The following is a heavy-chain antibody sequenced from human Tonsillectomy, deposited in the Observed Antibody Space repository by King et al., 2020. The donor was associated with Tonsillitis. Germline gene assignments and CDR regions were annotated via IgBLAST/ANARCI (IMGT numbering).Heavy chain of an antibody. D-gene: IGHD3-22*01. J-gene: IGHJ4*02. V-gene: IGHV3-15*01. CDR1: GFPFNLAS. CDR3: ATEDYDGSFQPTLFDY. Sequence: VQLVQSGGGLVNPGGSLRLSCAASGFPFNLASMSWVRQAPGKGLEWVAHINSKTDGGATGYAAPVAGRFSISRVDSKNTLYLQMNRLKTEDTAVYYCATEDYDGSFQPTLFDYWGLGTLVTVSS. CDR2: INSKTDGGAT.